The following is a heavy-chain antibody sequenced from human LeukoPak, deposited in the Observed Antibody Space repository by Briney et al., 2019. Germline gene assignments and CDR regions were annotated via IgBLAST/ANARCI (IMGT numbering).Heavy chain of an antibody. CDR2: ISRSGSTK. CDR1: GFTFSDYN. CDR3: ARGRVGYSSGWYDY. V-gene: IGHV3-11*04. J-gene: IGHJ4*02. D-gene: IGHD6-19*01. Sequence: GGSLRLSCAASGFTFSDYNMRWIRQAPGKGLEWVSSISRSGSTKYYADSVKGRFTISRDNAKNSLYLQMNSLRAEDTAVYYCARGRVGYSSGWYDYWGQGTLVTVSS.